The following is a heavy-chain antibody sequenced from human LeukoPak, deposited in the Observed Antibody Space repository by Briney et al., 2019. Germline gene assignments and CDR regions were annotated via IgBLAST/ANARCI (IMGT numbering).Heavy chain of an antibody. Sequence: PSETLSLTCTVSGYSISSGYYWGWIRQPPGKGLEWIGSIYNSGSTYYNPSLKSRATISVDTSKNQFSLKLSSVTAADTAVYYCARDATTVYAGFDYWGQGTLVTVSS. CDR2: IYNSGST. CDR3: ARDATTVYAGFDY. D-gene: IGHD1-26*01. J-gene: IGHJ4*02. CDR1: GYSISSGYY. V-gene: IGHV4-38-2*02.